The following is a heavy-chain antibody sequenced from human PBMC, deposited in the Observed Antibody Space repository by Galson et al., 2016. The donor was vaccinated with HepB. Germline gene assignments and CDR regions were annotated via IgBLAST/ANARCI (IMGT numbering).Heavy chain of an antibody. CDR1: GMSLSSTGVA. J-gene: IGHJ4*02. V-gene: IGHV2-5*05. CDR2: IYWDDDS. Sequence: PALVKPPQTLTLTCTLSGMSLSSTGVAVGWIRQSPGRALEWLAVIYWDDDSRYAPSLNSRLTVTRDTSTSQVVLSLINVGPADTATYFCALLGDDSGSRGCFDYWGPGTRVTVSS. CDR3: ALLGDDSGSRGCFDY. D-gene: IGHD3-16*01.